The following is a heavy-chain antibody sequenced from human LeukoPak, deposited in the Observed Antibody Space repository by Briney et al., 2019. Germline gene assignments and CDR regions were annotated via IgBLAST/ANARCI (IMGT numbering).Heavy chain of an antibody. CDR1: GGSFSGYY. D-gene: IGHD1-26*01. V-gene: IGHV4-34*01. CDR2: INHSGST. Sequence: PSETLSLTCAVYGGSFSGYYWSWIRQPPGKGLEWIGEINHSGSTNYNPSLKSRVTISVDTSKNQFSLKLSSVTAADTAVYYCARDISQWELLGGYYFDYWGQGTLATVSS. CDR3: ARDISQWELLGGYYFDY. J-gene: IGHJ4*02.